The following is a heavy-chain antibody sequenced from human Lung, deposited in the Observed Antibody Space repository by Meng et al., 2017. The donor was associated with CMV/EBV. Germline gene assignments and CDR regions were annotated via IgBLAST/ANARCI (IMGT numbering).Heavy chain of an antibody. V-gene: IGHV3-30*02. CDR1: GFSFSTYA. CDR2: VRHDNTYP. Sequence: GGSLRLXXAASGFSFSTYALHWVRQAPGKGLEWVAFVRHDNTYPYYGDSVKGRFTIFRDNAQNTLYLQMASLRADDTAVDFCARDVIAYHYGPAGGMDVWGQGXTVTVSS. J-gene: IGHJ6*02. D-gene: IGHD3-10*01. CDR3: ARDVIAYHYGPAGGMDV.